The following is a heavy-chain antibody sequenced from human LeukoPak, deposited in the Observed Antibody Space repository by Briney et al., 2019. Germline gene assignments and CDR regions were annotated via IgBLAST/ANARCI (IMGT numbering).Heavy chain of an antibody. CDR1: GFTFSSYS. CDR2: ISSSSSYI. D-gene: IGHD5-12*01. CDR3: ARGHLDIPLVDY. Sequence: GGSLRLSCAASGFTFSSYSMNWVRQAPGKGLEWVSSISSSSSYIYYADSVKGRFTISRDNAKNSLYLQMNSLRAEDTAVYYCARGHLDIPLVDYWGQGTLVTVSS. V-gene: IGHV3-21*01. J-gene: IGHJ4*02.